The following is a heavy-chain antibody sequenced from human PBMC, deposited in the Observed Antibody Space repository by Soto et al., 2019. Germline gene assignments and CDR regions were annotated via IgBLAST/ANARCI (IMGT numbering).Heavy chain of an antibody. CDR3: AKAVVEWTVAGVCDY. D-gene: IGHD6-19*01. J-gene: IGHJ4*02. V-gene: IGHV3-33*06. CDR2: IWNDGSNK. CDR1: GFTFSIYG. Sequence: PGGSLRLSCAASGFTFSIYGMHWVRQAPGKGLEWVAAIWNDGSNKYYVDSVKGRFTISRDNSKNTLYLQMNSLRAEDTAVYYCAKAVVEWTVAGVCDYWGQGTLVTVSS.